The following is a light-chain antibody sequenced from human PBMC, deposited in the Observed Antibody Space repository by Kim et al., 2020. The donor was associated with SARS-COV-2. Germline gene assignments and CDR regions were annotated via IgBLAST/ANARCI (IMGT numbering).Light chain of an antibody. CDR3: LQHDSFPLT. J-gene: IGKJ4*01. Sequence: DIQMTQSPSAMSASVGDRVTITCRASQGISNYLAWFQQKPGKVTKRLIYAASSLQSGVPSRFTVSGSETEFTLTISSLQPENFATYYYLQHDSFPLTFGGGTKVDIK. CDR2: AAS. V-gene: IGKV1-17*03. CDR1: QGISNY.